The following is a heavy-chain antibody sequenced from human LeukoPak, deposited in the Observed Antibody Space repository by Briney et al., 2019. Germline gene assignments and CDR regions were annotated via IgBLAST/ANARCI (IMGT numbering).Heavy chain of an antibody. CDR1: GFTFSTYS. V-gene: IGHV3-21*01. J-gene: IGHJ3*02. CDR2: ISSSSSYI. CDR3: ARDSGNYLDAFDI. D-gene: IGHD1-7*01. Sequence: GGSLRLSCAASGFTFSTYSMNRVRQAPGKGLEWVSSISSSSSYIYYADSVKGRFTISRDNAKNSLYLQMNSLRAEDTAVYYCARDSGNYLDAFDIWGQGTMVTVSS.